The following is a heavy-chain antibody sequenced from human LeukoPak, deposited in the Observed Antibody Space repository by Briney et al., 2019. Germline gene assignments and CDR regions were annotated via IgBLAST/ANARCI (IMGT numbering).Heavy chain of an antibody. V-gene: IGHV3-11*04. D-gene: IGHD4-17*01. CDR2: ISSSGSTI. CDR1: GFTFSDYY. Sequence: PGGSLRLSCAASGFTFSDYYMSWIRQAPGKGLEWVSYISSSGSTIYYADSVKGRFTISRDNAKNSLYLQMNSLRAEDTAVYYCARERDDYDDPGPLDYWGQGTLVTVSS. CDR3: ARERDDYDDPGPLDY. J-gene: IGHJ4*02.